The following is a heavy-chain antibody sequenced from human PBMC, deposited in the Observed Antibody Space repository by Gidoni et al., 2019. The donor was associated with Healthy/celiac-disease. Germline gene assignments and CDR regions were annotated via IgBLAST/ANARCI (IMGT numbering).Heavy chain of an antibody. CDR2: IRSKAYGGTT. D-gene: IGHD6-19*01. J-gene: IGHJ4*02. V-gene: IGHV3-49*05. CDR3: TSSRSSGWSDFDY. Sequence: EVQLVESGGGLVKPGRSLRLSCTASGFTFGDYAMSWFRQAPGKGLEWVGFIRSKAYGGTTEYAASVKGRFTISRDDSKSIAYLQMNSLKTEDTAVYYCTSSRSSGWSDFDYWGQGTLVTVSS. CDR1: GFTFGDYA.